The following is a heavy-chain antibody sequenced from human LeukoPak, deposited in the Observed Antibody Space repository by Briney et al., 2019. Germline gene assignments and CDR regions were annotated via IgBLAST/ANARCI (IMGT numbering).Heavy chain of an antibody. V-gene: IGHV3-15*04. D-gene: IGHD1-1*01. CDR2: IETKTDGETT. Sequence: GGSLRLSCAASGFTFTDAWMTWVRQAPGKGLEWVGRIETKTDGETTDYAAPVKGRFTISSDDSKNTLYLQMNSLKTEDTAVYYCTSQYNWKDAVDFWGQGTLVTVSS. CDR3: TSQYNWKDAVDF. CDR1: GFTFTDAW. J-gene: IGHJ4*02.